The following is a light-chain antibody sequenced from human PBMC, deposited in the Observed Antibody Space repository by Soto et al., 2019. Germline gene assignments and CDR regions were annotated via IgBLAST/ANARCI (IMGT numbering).Light chain of an antibody. J-gene: IGLJ2*01. Sequence: QSALTQPASVSGSPGQSITISCTGTSSDVGGYNYVSWYQHHPGKAPKLMVSDVSNRPSGVSDRFSGSKSGNTASLTISGLQAEDEADYYCNSYTSSSTVIFGGGTKLTVL. CDR3: NSYTSSSTVI. V-gene: IGLV2-14*03. CDR1: SSDVGGYNY. CDR2: DVS.